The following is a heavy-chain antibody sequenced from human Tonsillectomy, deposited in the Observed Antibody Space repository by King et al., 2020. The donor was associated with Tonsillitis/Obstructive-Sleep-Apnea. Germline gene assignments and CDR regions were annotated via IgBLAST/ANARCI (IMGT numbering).Heavy chain of an antibody. CDR3: ARDYYDSSGYYHGYFQH. J-gene: IGHJ1*01. CDR2: SRPNNGDT. V-gene: IGHV1-18*01. D-gene: IGHD3-22*01. Sequence: VQLVQSGAEVKKPGASVKVSCKASGYTFTSYDITWLRQAPGQGLEWMGWSRPNNGDTNYAQKLQGRVTMTSDTSTSTAYVELRSLRSDDTAVYYCARDYYDSSGYYHGYFQHWGQGTLVTVSS. CDR1: GYTFTSYD.